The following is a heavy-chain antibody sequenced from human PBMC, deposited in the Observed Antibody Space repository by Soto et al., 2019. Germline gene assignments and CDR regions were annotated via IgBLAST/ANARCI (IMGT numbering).Heavy chain of an antibody. D-gene: IGHD4-4*01. J-gene: IGHJ4*02. CDR3: AHSSLQSQWVGY. CDR1: GFSLSTSGVG. Sequence: QITLKESGPTLVKPTQTLTLTCTFSGFSLSTSGVGVGWIRQSPGKALEWLALIYWDDDTRFSPSLRSRLTITKDTSKNQVVLTMTNMDPVHTATYDCAHSSLQSQWVGYWGQGALVAVSS. CDR2: IYWDDDT. V-gene: IGHV2-5*02.